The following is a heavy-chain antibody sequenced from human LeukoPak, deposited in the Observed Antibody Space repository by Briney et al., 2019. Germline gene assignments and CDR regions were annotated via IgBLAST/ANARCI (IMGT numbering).Heavy chain of an antibody. D-gene: IGHD2-21*01. CDR1: GYTFTSYN. CDR2: VYPATGGT. CDR3: VRGAVIAHFDY. V-gene: IGHV1-2*02. J-gene: IGHJ4*02. Sequence: ASVTVSCTASGYTFTSYNMHWVRQAPGQGLEWMGWVYPATGGTNYAQNFQGRVTMTTDTSITTAYMELRGLTSDDTAVYFCVRGAVIAHFDYWGQGTLVTVSS.